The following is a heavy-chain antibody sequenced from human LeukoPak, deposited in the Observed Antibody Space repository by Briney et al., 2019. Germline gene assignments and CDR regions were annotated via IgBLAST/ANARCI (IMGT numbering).Heavy chain of an antibody. CDR1: GYTFTGYY. Sequence: ASVKVSCKASGYTFTGYYMHWVRQAPGQGLEWMGWINPNSGGTNYAQKFQGRVTMTRDTSISTAYTELSRLRSDDTAVYYCARDPVRSSMVRGVIMLFDYWGQGTLVTVSS. J-gene: IGHJ4*02. CDR3: ARDPVRSSMVRGVIMLFDY. CDR2: INPNSGGT. V-gene: IGHV1-2*02. D-gene: IGHD3-10*01.